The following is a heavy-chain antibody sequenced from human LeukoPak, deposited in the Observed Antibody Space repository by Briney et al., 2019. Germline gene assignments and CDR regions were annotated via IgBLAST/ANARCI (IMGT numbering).Heavy chain of an antibody. V-gene: IGHV1-24*01. J-gene: IGHJ3*02. CDR2: FDPEDGET. CDR3: ATGDAPQRDYGDRGAFDI. CDR1: GYTLTELS. Sequence: ASVKVSCKVSGYTLTELSMHWARQAPGKGLEWMGGFDPEDGETIYAQKFQGRVTMTEDTSTDTAYMELSSLRSEDTAVYYCATGDAPQRDYGDRGAFDIWGQGTMVTVSS. D-gene: IGHD4-17*01.